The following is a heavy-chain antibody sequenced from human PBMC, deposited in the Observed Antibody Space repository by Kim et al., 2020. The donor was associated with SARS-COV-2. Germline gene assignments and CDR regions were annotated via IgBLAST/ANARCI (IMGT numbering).Heavy chain of an antibody. V-gene: IGHV3-66*01. CDR3: ARGLIRASSYYGMDD. J-gene: IGHJ6*02. Sequence: GGSRRLSCAASGLTVSSNDMRWFRQAPGKGLQWVSVVYSAGDTYYAESVRGRFTISRDNKNIGYLHMNSLRAEDTGVYYCARGLIRASSYYGMDDWGQGTTVTVSS. CDR1: GLTVSSND. CDR2: VYSAGDT.